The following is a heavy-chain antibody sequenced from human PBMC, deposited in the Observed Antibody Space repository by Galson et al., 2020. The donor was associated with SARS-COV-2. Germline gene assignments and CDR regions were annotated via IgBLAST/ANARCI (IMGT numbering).Heavy chain of an antibody. CDR2: INSHGHTT. D-gene: IGHD3-22*01. CDR3: VKDYYDSSGPYWLDP. CDR1: GFTFSNYA. J-gene: IGHJ5*02. Sequence: QAGGSLRLSCSASGFTFSNYAMHWVRQAPGKALEWLSTINSHGHTTYYADSVKGRFTMSRDNSKNTVYLQMSSLRTEDTAVYYCVKDYYDSSGPYWLDPWGQGTRVTVSS. V-gene: IGHV3-64D*06.